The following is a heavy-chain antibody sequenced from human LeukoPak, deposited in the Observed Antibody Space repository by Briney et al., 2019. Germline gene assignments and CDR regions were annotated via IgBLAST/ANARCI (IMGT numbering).Heavy chain of an antibody. D-gene: IGHD3-10*01. CDR1: GGSVSSGSYY. CDR2: IYYSGST. Sequence: SETLSLTCTVSGGSVSSGSYYWSWIRQPPGKGLEWIAYIYYSGSTYYNPSLKSRVTISVDTSKNQFSLKLSSVTDADTAVYSCARDGWSSTMVRGDGAFDIWGQGTMVTVSS. J-gene: IGHJ3*02. V-gene: IGHV4-61*01. CDR3: ARDGWSSTMVRGDGAFDI.